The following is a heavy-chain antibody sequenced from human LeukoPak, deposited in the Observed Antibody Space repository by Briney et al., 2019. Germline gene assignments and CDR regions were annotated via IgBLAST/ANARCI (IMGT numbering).Heavy chain of an antibody. J-gene: IGHJ1*01. CDR1: GGSFSGYY. CDR3: AGARGYCTNGVCYTGYFQH. D-gene: IGHD2-8*01. Sequence: PSETLSLTCAVYGGSFSGYYWTWIRQPPGKGLEWIGYIYYSGSTNYNPSLKSRVTISVDTSKNQFSLKLSSVTAADTAVYYCAGARGYCTNGVCYTGYFQHWGQGTLVTVSS. V-gene: IGHV4-59*01. CDR2: IYYSGST.